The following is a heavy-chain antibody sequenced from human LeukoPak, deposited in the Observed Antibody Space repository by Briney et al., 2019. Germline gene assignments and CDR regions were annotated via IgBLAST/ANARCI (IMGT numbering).Heavy chain of an antibody. J-gene: IGHJ4*02. V-gene: IGHV4-34*01. CDR3: ARGRRVDY. Sequence: KPSETLSLTCAVYGGSFSGYYWSWIRQPPGKGLEWIGEISHSGSTNYNPSLKSRVTISVDTSKNQFSLKLSSVTAADTAVYYCARGRRVDYWGQGTLVTVSS. CDR2: ISHSGST. CDR1: GGSFSGYY.